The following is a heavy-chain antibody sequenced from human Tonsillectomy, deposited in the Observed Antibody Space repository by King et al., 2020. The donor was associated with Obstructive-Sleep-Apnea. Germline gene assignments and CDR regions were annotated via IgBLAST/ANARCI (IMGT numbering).Heavy chain of an antibody. J-gene: IGHJ5*02. V-gene: IGHV3-53*04. CDR2: IYSGGST. D-gene: IGHD2-15*01. Sequence: VQLVESGGGLAQPGGSLRLSCAASGFTVSSNYMSWVRQAPGKGLEWVSVIYSGGSTYYADSVKGRFTISRHNSKNTLYLQMNSLRAEDTAVYYCAGLCSGGSCYSFGWFDPWGQGTLVTVSS. CDR3: AGLCSGGSCYSFGWFDP. CDR1: GFTVSSNY.